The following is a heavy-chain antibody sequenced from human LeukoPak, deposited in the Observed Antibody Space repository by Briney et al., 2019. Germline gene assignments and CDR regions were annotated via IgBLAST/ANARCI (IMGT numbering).Heavy chain of an antibody. CDR3: ARDVDGYNFYYFDY. J-gene: IGHJ4*02. V-gene: IGHV4-59*01. CDR1: GGSISSYY. Sequence: SETLYLTCTVSGGSISSYYWSWIRQPPGKGLEWIGYIYYSGSTNYNPSLKSRVTISVDTSKNQFSLKLSSVTAADTAVYYCARDVDGYNFYYFDYWGQGTLVTVSS. CDR2: IYYSGST. D-gene: IGHD5-24*01.